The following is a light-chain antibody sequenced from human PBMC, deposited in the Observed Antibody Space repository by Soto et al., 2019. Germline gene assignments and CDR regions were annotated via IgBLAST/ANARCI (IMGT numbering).Light chain of an antibody. V-gene: IGLV1-44*01. J-gene: IGLJ2*01. Sequence: QSVLTQPPSASGTPGQRVTISCSGGSSNIGSHTVNWYQHLPGTAPKLLIYSNNQRPSRVPDRFSGSVSGTSASLAISGLQSEDEADYYCAAWHDSLNGPVFGGGTKLTVL. CDR3: AAWHDSLNGPV. CDR1: SSNIGSHT. CDR2: SNN.